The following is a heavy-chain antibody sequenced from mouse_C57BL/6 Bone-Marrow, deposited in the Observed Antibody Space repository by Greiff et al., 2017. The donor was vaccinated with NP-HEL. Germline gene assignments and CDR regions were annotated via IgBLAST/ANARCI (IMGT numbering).Heavy chain of an antibody. Sequence: EVQVVESEGGLVQPGSSMKLSCTASGFTFSDYYMAWVRQVPEKGLEWVANINYDGSGTYYLDSLKSRFIISRDNAKNILYLQMSSLKSEDTATYYCAREGGLRRRTYAMDYWGQGTSVTVSS. CDR2: INYDGSGT. CDR1: GFTFSDYY. V-gene: IGHV5-16*01. D-gene: IGHD2-4*01. CDR3: AREGGLRRRTYAMDY. J-gene: IGHJ4*01.